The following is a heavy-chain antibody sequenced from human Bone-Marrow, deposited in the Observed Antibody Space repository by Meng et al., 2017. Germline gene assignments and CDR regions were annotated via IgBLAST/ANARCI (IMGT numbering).Heavy chain of an antibody. J-gene: IGHJ3*02. V-gene: IGHV4-39*07. CDR2: IYYSGST. CDR1: GGSISSSSYY. D-gene: IGHD2-21*01. CDR3: ARDPTAYDASPSI. Sequence: QMPLQVSGPGLVQPSESLSLTCTVSGGSISSSSYYWGWIRQPPGKGLEWIGSIYYSGSTYYNPSLKSRVTISVDTSKNQFSLKLSSVTAADTAVYYCARDPTAYDASPSIWGQGTMVTVSS.